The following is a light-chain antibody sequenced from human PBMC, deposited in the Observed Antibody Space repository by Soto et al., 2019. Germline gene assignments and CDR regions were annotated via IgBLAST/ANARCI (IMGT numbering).Light chain of an antibody. J-gene: IGKJ4*01. Sequence: EIVLTQSPGTLSLSPGERATLSCRASQSLNIHLAWYQQQPGRAPRLLIYGASNRATGIPARFSGSGSGTDFTLTISSLEPEDFAVYYCQHRHNWPSLTFGGGTRVEI. CDR3: QHRHNWPSLT. CDR1: QSLNIH. CDR2: GAS. V-gene: IGKV3-11*01.